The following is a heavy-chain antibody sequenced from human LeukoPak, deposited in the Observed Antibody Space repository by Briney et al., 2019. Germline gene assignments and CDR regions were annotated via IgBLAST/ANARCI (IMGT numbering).Heavy chain of an antibody. V-gene: IGHV3-48*01. J-gene: IGHJ2*01. CDR3: ARDFSRGSPGNYYARYFDL. CDR1: GFTFSSYS. CDR2: ISSSSSTI. D-gene: IGHD3-22*01. Sequence: GGSLRLSCAASGFTFSSYSMNWARQAPGKGLEWVSYISSSSSTIYYADSVKGRFTISRDNAKNSLYLQMNSLRAEDTAVYYCARDFSRGSPGNYYARYFDLWGRGTLVTVSS.